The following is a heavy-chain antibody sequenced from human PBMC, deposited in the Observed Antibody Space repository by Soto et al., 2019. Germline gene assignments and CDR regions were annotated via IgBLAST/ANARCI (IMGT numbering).Heavy chain of an antibody. J-gene: IGHJ4*02. CDR2: ISYDGNIK. CDR3: AKFWGPVTAAVDDY. CDR1: GFTFSNFG. Sequence: QVQLVESGGGVVQPGRSLRLSCAASGFTFSNFGMHWVRQAPGKGLEWVASISYDGNIKYSAEAVKGRFNISRDKSKNTLDLQMNSLRSEDTAVYYCAKFWGPVTAAVDDYWGQGTLVTVSS. D-gene: IGHD6-13*01. V-gene: IGHV3-30*18.